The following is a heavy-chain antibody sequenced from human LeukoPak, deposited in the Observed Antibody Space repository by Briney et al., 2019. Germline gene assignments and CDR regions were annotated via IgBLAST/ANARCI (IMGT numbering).Heavy chain of an antibody. J-gene: IGHJ4*02. Sequence: GGSLRLSCAASGFTFSSYSMNWVRQAPGKGLDWVSYISSSSSTIYYADSVKGRFTISRDNAKNTLYLQMNSLRAEDTAVYYCARGRLETIYYFDYWGQGTLVTVSS. CDR1: GFTFSSYS. D-gene: IGHD1-1*01. CDR3: ARGRLETIYYFDY. V-gene: IGHV3-48*04. CDR2: ISSSSSTI.